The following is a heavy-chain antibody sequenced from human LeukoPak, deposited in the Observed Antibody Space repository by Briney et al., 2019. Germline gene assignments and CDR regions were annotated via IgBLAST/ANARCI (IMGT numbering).Heavy chain of an antibody. CDR3: ARDYGDYDFDY. V-gene: IGHV5-10-1*01. Sequence: GESLKISCKGSGYSFTSYWISWVRQMPGKGLEGRGRIDPSDSYTNYSPSFQGHVTISADKSISTAYLQWSSLKASDTAMYYCARDYGDYDFDYWGQGTLVTVSS. CDR2: IDPSDSYT. CDR1: GYSFTSYW. D-gene: IGHD4-17*01. J-gene: IGHJ4*02.